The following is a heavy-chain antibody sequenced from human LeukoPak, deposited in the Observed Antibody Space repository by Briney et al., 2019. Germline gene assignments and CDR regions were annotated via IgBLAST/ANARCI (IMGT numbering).Heavy chain of an antibody. CDR3: ASRYSGYDFQSVD. CDR2: FDPEDGET. D-gene: IGHD5-12*01. CDR1: GYTLTELS. J-gene: IGHJ4*02. Sequence: DSVKVSCKVSGYTLTELSMHWVRQAPGKGLEWMGGFDPEDGETIYAQKFQGRVTMTEDTSTDTAYMELSSLRSEDTAVYYCASRYSGYDFQSVDWGQGTLVTVSS. V-gene: IGHV1-24*01.